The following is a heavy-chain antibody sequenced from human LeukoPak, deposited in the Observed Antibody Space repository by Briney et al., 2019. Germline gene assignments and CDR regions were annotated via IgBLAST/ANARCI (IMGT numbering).Heavy chain of an antibody. CDR1: GFTVSSNY. J-gene: IGHJ4*02. D-gene: IGHD3-22*01. CDR2: IYSGGST. CDR3: ARGSTARYYYDSSGYYRGAVDY. V-gene: IGHV3-53*01. Sequence: GGSLRLSCAASGFTVSSNYMSWGRQAPGKGLEWGSVIYSGGSTYYADSVKGRFTISRDNSKNTLYLQMNSLRAEDTAVYYCARGSTARYYYDSSGYYRGAVDYWGQGTLVTISS.